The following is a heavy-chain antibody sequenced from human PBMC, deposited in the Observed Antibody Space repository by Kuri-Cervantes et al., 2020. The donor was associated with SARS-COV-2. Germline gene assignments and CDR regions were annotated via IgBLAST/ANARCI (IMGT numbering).Heavy chain of an antibody. D-gene: IGHD6-19*01. CDR3: ARGVGAAVAGTLITIYYYYGMDV. Sequence: ESLKISCAASGFTFSNAWMSWIRQPPGKGLEWIGEINHSGSTNYNPSLKSRVTISVDTSKNQFSLKLSSVTAADTAVYYCARGVGAAVAGTLITIYYYYGMDVWGQGTTVTVSS. CDR2: INHSGST. CDR1: GFTFSNAW. V-gene: IGHV4-34*01. J-gene: IGHJ6*02.